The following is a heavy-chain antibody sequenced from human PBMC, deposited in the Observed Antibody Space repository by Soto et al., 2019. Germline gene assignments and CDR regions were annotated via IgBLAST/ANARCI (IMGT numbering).Heavy chain of an antibody. J-gene: IGHJ6*02. CDR2: IYYSGTT. CDR1: NDSVSSGTYS. CDR3: ARGHYYYGMDV. V-gene: IGHV4-30-2*01. Sequence: SETLSLTCTVSNDSVSSGTYSWSWVRQPPGKGLEWIGYIYYSGTTYYTPSLKSRLTMSMDRANDHFSLNLTSVTAADTAVYFCARGHYYYGMDVWGQGSTVTVS.